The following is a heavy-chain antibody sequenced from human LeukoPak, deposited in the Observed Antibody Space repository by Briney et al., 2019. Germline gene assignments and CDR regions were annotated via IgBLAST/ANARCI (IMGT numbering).Heavy chain of an antibody. J-gene: IGHJ4*02. D-gene: IGHD5-18*01. Sequence: SETLSLTCTVSGGSISSGSYYWSWIRQPAGKGLEWIGRIYTSGSTNYNPSLKSRVTISVDTSKNQFSLKLSSVTAADTAVYYCARVSGYSYGTFDYWGQGTLVTVSS. CDR1: GGSISSGSYY. CDR3: ARVSGYSYGTFDY. CDR2: IYTSGST. V-gene: IGHV4-61*02.